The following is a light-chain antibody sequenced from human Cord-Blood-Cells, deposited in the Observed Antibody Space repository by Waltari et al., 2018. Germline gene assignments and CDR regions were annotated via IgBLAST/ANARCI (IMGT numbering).Light chain of an antibody. CDR1: SSDVGGYNY. J-gene: IGLJ3*02. V-gene: IGLV2-8*01. CDR3: SSYAGSNNLV. CDR2: EVS. Sequence: QSALTQPPSASGSPGQSVTISCTAPSSDVGGYNYVSGYQQHPGKAPKRMIYEVSKRPSGVPDRFSGSKSGNTASLTVSGLQAEDEADYYCSSYAGSNNLVFGGGTKLTVL.